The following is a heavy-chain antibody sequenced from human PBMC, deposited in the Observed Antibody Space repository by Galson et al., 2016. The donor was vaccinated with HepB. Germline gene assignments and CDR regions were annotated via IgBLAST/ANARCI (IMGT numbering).Heavy chain of an antibody. CDR3: FVELVYTIT. J-gene: IGHJ5*02. Sequence: QSGAEVKKPGESLKVSCKGSGYSFTSYWIGWVRQMPGKGLEWMGIIYPGDSDTRYSPSFQGQVTISADKFTRTAYLQWSGLKASDSARYYCFVELVYTITWGQGTLVTVSS. V-gene: IGHV5-51*01. CDR1: GYSFTSYW. D-gene: IGHD2-8*01. CDR2: IYPGDSDT.